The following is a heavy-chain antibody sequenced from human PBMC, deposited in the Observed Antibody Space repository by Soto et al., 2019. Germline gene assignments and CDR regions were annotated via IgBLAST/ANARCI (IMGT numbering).Heavy chain of an antibody. D-gene: IGHD6-19*01. CDR1: GGIFSNFA. J-gene: IGHJ4*02. V-gene: IGHV1-69*01. Sequence: QVQLVQSGAEVKKPGSSVKVSCKASGGIFSNFAFNWMRQAPGQGLERMGGIIPTLGTPHYAQKFLGRVTITADESTRTVYMEMSSLTVEDTAVYYCARVGLGAYDYWGQGTLVIVSS. CDR3: ARVGLGAYDY. CDR2: IIPTLGTP.